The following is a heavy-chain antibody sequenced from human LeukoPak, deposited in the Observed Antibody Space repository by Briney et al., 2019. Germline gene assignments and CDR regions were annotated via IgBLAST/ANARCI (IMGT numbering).Heavy chain of an antibody. Sequence: PGGSLRLSCAASGFTFSNYAMTSVRQAPGKGPERVSAVSAGGGGTYFADSVKGRFTISRDNSKSTLYLQMNSLRAEDTAVYYCAKDYCAGTNCYGDYWGQGTLVTVSS. V-gene: IGHV3-23*01. CDR1: GFTFSNYA. J-gene: IGHJ4*02. CDR3: AKDYCAGTNCYGDY. D-gene: IGHD2-2*01. CDR2: VSAGGGGT.